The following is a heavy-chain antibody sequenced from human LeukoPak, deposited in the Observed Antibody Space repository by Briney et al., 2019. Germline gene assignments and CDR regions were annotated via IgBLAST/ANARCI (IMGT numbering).Heavy chain of an antibody. CDR2: IVPNSGGT. CDR1: GYTFTDYY. Sequence: GGSVNVSCKASGYTFTDYYIHWVRQAPGQGLEWMGWIVPNSGGTNYAQKFQGGVTLTRDTSISTAHMELSRLRSDDTAVYYCARERRFSSSSSVFDYWGQGTLVTVSS. CDR3: ARERRFSSSSSVFDY. J-gene: IGHJ4*02. V-gene: IGHV1-2*02. D-gene: IGHD6-6*01.